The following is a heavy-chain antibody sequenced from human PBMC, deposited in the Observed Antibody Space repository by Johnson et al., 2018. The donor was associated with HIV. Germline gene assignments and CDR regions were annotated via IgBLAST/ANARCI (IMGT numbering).Heavy chain of an antibody. J-gene: IGHJ3*02. Sequence: QVQLVESGGGVVQPGRSLRLSCAASGFTFSSYPMHWVRQAPGKGLEWMAFISYDGSNKYYADSLKGRFTISRDKSKNTLYLEMKSLRAEDTAVYYCAKDTREADAFEMWGQGTMVSVSS. V-gene: IGHV3-30*04. CDR3: AKDTREADAFEM. CDR1: GFTFSSYP. CDR2: ISYDGSNK. D-gene: IGHD1-26*01.